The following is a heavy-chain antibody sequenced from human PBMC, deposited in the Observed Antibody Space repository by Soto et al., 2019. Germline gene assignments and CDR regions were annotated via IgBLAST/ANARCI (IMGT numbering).Heavy chain of an antibody. V-gene: IGHV1-69*05. CDR3: ASGSKSSSSDAFDI. Sequence: ASVKVSCKASGGTFSSYGINWVRQAPGQGLEWMGGIILMFGKRSYAQKFQGRVTITRDTAASTAYMALSSLRSEDTAVYYCASGSKSSSSDAFDIWGQGTMVTVSS. J-gene: IGHJ3*02. CDR1: GGTFSSYG. CDR2: IILMFGKR. D-gene: IGHD6-13*01.